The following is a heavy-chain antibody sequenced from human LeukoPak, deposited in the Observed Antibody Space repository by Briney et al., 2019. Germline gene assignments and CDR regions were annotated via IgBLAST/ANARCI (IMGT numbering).Heavy chain of an antibody. CDR1: GFTFSSYA. J-gene: IGHJ4*02. CDR3: AKVPTDYYGSGSYLQA. CDR2: ISGSGGST. D-gene: IGHD3-10*01. V-gene: IGHV3-23*01. Sequence: GGSLRLSCAASGFTFSSYAMSWVRQAPGKGLEWVSAISGSGGSTYYADSVKGRFTISRDNSKNTLYLQMNSLRAEDTAVYYCAKVPTDYYGSGSYLQAWGQGTLVTVSS.